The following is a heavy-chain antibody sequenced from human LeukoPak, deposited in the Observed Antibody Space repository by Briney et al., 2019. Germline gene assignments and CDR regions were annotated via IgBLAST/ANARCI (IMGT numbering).Heavy chain of an antibody. V-gene: IGHV3-23*01. D-gene: IGHD3-10*01. CDR1: GFTFNNYG. CDR2: ISGSGGST. Sequence: GGSLRLSCAASGFTFNNYGMSWVRQAPGKGLEWVSAISGSGGSTYYADSVKGRFTISRDNSKNTLYLQMNSLRAEDTAVYFCAKDKLWFGESYYMDVWGKGTTVTVSS. CDR3: AKDKLWFGESYYMDV. J-gene: IGHJ6*03.